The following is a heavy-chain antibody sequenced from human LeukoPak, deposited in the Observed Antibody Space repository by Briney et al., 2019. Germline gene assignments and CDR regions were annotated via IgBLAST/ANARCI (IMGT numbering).Heavy chain of an antibody. CDR2: KYYSGNT. CDR1: GGFISGYY. Sequence: PSETLSLTCTVSGGFISGYYWSWIRQPPGKGLEWIGYKYYSGNTNYNPSLKSRVTISLDTSKNQFSLKLNSVTAADTAVYYCARGRGHMDVWGKGTTVTVSS. V-gene: IGHV4-59*12. CDR3: ARGRGHMDV. J-gene: IGHJ6*03. D-gene: IGHD3-10*01.